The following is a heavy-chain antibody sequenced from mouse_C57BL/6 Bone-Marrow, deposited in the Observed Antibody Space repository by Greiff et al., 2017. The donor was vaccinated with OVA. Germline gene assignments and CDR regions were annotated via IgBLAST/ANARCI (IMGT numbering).Heavy chain of an antibody. D-gene: IGHD2-3*01. CDR3: ARGGDGYYVAY. CDR1: GYAFSSSW. J-gene: IGHJ3*01. V-gene: IGHV1-82*01. Sequence: QVQLQQSGPELVKPGASVKISCKASGYAFSSSWMHWVKQRPGKGLEWIGRIYPGDGDTNYNGKFKGKATLTADKSSSTAYMQLSSLTSEDSAVYCCARGGDGYYVAYWGQGTLVTVSA. CDR2: IYPGDGDT.